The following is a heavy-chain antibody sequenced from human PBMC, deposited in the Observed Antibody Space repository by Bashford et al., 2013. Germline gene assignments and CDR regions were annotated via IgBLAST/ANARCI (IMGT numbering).Heavy chain of an antibody. CDR1: GDSLNSDSGY. V-gene: IGHV4-39*01. CDR2: SIIVGAP. CDR3: VRLSSYSTYNGGFYFDY. Sequence: SETLSLTCSVSGDSLNSDSGYWAWIRQPPDEGDWSGLAMSIIVGAPMSTRPSKGRVTMSVDTSMTQFSLELTSATAADMAVYFCVRLSSYSTYNGGFYFDYWGQGIAVTVSS. D-gene: IGHD6-19*01. J-gene: IGHJ4*02.